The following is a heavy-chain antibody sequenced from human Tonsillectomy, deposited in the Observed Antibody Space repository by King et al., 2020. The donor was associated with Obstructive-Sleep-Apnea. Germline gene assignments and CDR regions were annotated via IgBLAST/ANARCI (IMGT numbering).Heavy chain of an antibody. Sequence: VQLVQSGAEVKKPGESLRISCKGSGYSFTSYWISWVRQMPGKGLEWMGRIDPSDSYTNYSPSFQGHVTISADKSISTAYLQWSSLKASDTAMYYCARQYYGSGSYYGDAFDIWGQGTMVTVSS. V-gene: IGHV5-10-1*03. CDR3: ARQYYGSGSYYGDAFDI. J-gene: IGHJ3*02. CDR2: IDPSDSYT. D-gene: IGHD3-10*01. CDR1: GYSFTSYW.